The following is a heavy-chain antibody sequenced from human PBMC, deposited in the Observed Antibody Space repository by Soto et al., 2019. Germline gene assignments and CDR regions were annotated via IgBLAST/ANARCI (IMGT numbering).Heavy chain of an antibody. Sequence: SQTLSLTCAISGDSVSSNSAAWNWIRQSPSRGLEWLGRTYYRSKWYNDYAVSVKSRITINPDTSKNQFSLQLNSVTPEDTAVYYCARDHSRVVAAAGTDYYYYYGMDVWGQGPTVTVSS. CDR1: GDSVSSNSAA. V-gene: IGHV6-1*01. CDR3: ARDHSRVVAAAGTDYYYYYGMDV. J-gene: IGHJ6*02. D-gene: IGHD6-13*01. CDR2: TYYRSKWYN.